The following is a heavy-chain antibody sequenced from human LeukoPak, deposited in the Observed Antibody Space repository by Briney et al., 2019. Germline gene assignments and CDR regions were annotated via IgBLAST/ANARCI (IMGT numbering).Heavy chain of an antibody. CDR1: GYSISSGYY. Sequence: PSETLSLTCAVSGYSISSGYYRGWIRQPPGKGLEWIGSIYHSGSTYYNPSLKSRVTISVDTSKNQFSLKLSSVTAADTAVYYCVLAAAGTTSDYWGQGTLVTVSS. V-gene: IGHV4-38-2*01. J-gene: IGHJ4*02. D-gene: IGHD6-13*01. CDR2: IYHSGST. CDR3: VLAAAGTTSDY.